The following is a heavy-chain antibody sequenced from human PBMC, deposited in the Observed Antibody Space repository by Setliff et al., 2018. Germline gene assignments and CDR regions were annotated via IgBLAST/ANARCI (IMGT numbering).Heavy chain of an antibody. CDR1: GASISSGSHY. CDR3: ARDRYGRNSDGSGVYNWFDS. CDR2: VYSTGST. Sequence: SETLSLTCNVSGASISSGSHYWSWIRQSAGEKPTWIGHVYSTGSTNYNPSFESRVSISVDKSNNQFSLKMTSVTAADTAMYYCARDRYGRNSDGSGVYNWFDSWGQGILVTVAS. V-gene: IGHV4-61*09. J-gene: IGHJ5*01. D-gene: IGHD2-15*01.